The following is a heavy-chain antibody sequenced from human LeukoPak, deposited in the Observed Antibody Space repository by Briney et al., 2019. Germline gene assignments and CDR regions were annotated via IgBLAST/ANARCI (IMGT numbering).Heavy chain of an antibody. Sequence: TGGSLRLSCAASGFTFSTYAMHWVRQAPGKGLEWVAVISYDGSNKYYADSVKGRFTISRDNSKNTLYLQMNSLRAEDTAVYYCARDQAEGYCTNGVCNRSIAAAGFDYWGQGTLVTVSS. CDR2: ISYDGSNK. CDR1: GFTFSTYA. J-gene: IGHJ4*02. CDR3: ARDQAEGYCTNGVCNRSIAAAGFDY. D-gene: IGHD2-8*01. V-gene: IGHV3-30-3*01.